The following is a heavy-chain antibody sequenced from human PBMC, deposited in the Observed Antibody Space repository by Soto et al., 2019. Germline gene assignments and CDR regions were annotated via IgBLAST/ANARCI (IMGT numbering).Heavy chain of an antibody. CDR3: AKDIPDYGGNIFDY. Sequence: GGSLRLSCAASGFTFDDCTMHWVRRAPGKGLEWVSIMNWDGGMTYYGDSVKGRFTISRDNSKNCLYLQMNSLSPEDTALYYCAKDIPDYGGNIFDYWGQGTLVTVSS. CDR2: MNWDGGMT. J-gene: IGHJ4*02. CDR1: GFTFDDCT. D-gene: IGHD4-17*01. V-gene: IGHV3-43*01.